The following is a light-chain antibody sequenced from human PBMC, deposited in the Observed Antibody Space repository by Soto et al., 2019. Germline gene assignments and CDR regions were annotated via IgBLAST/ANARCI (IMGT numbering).Light chain of an antibody. CDR3: QQGKSFPLS. Sequence: DIQMTQSPSYVSASVGDRVIIACRASQIISGWLSWYQQKPGEAPKILIYATSRLRTGVPSRFRVCGSGVDFTLTINGLQYEDFATCYCQQGKSFPLSFGAGTEVDIK. CDR2: ATS. V-gene: IGKV1-12*01. CDR1: QIISGW. J-gene: IGKJ4*01.